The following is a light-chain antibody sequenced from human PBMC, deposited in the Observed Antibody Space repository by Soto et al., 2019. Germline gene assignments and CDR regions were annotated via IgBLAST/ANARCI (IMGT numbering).Light chain of an antibody. CDR2: AAS. J-gene: IGKJ4*01. CDR3: QQTYSAPLT. CDR1: QGISSY. Sequence: DIQXTQSPXXLXXXXLDXXTITFRASQGISSYLNWYQHKPGKAPKLLIYAASSFQSGVPSRFSGSESGTDFTLTISSLQPEDFATYYCQQTYSAPLTFGGGTNV. V-gene: IGKV1-39*01.